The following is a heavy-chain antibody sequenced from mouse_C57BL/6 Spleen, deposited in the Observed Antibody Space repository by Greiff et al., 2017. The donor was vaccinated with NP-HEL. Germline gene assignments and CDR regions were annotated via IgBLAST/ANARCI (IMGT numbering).Heavy chain of an antibody. V-gene: IGHV1-9*01. J-gene: IGHJ4*01. Sequence: VQRVESGAELMKPGASVKLSCKATGYTFTGYWIEWVKQRPGHGLEWIGEILPGSGSTNYNEKFKGKATFTADTSSNTAYMQLSSLTTEDSAIYYCARQESVYYGNYVGAMDYWGQGTSVTVSS. D-gene: IGHD2-1*01. CDR1: GYTFTGYW. CDR3: ARQESVYYGNYVGAMDY. CDR2: ILPGSGST.